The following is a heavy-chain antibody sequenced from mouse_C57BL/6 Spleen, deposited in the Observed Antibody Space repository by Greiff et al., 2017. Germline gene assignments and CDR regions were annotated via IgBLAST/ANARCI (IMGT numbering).Heavy chain of an antibody. J-gene: IGHJ3*01. CDR3: ARFYDYTTSWFAY. D-gene: IGHD2-4*01. Sequence: EVQLVESGGDLVKPGGSLKLSCAASGFTFSSYGMSWVRQTPDKRLEWVATISSGGSYTYYPDSVKGRFTISRDNAKNTLYLQMSSLKSEDTAMYYCARFYDYTTSWFAYWGQGTLVTVSA. CDR2: ISSGGSYT. V-gene: IGHV5-6*01. CDR1: GFTFSSYG.